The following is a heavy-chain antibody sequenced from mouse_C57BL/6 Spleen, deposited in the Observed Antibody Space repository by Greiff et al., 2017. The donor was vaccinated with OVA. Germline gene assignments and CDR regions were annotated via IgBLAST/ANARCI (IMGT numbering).Heavy chain of an antibody. CDR1: GYTFTDYN. Sequence: VQLQQSGPELVKPGASVKIPCKASGYTFTDYNMDWVKQSHGKSLEWIGDINPNNGGTIYNQKFKGKATLTVDKSSSTAYMELRSLTSEGTAVYYCAKRGYCGYYVDYWGQSTTLTVSS. J-gene: IGHJ2*01. D-gene: IGHD1-1*02. CDR2: INPNNGGT. V-gene: IGHV1-18*01. CDR3: AKRGYCGYYVDY.